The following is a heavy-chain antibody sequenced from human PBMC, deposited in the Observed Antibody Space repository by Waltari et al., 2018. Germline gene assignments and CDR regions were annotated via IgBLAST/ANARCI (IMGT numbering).Heavy chain of an antibody. CDR3: ARRTVVVGLNAFDV. CDR2: VSYDGGDE. Sequence: VQLVESGGGVVQPGRPTRLSCMASGFNFSAYTMHWVRQSPGKGLEWVAAVSYDGGDEYYGGSVAGRFSVSRDNFLNTVYLEMNSLTGDDTAMYYCARRTVVVGLNAFDVWGRGTMVTVSS. V-gene: IGHV3-30*03. CDR1: GFNFSAYT. J-gene: IGHJ3*01. D-gene: IGHD2-21*01.